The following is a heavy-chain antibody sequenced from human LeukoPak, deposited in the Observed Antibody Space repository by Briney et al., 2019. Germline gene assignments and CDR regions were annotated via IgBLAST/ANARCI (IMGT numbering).Heavy chain of an antibody. Sequence: GGSLRLSCAASGFTFDDYGMSWVRQAPGKGLEWVSGINWNGGSTGYADSVKGRFTISRDNAKNSLYLQMNSLRAEDTALYYRARDLFSNYYGSGSYSPLDYWGQGTLVTVSS. J-gene: IGHJ4*02. V-gene: IGHV3-20*04. CDR1: GFTFDDYG. D-gene: IGHD3-10*01. CDR3: ARDLFSNYYGSGSYSPLDY. CDR2: INWNGGST.